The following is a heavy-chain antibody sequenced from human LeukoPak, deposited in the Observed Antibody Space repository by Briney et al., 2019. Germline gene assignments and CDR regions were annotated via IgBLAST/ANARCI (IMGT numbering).Heavy chain of an antibody. Sequence: GASVKVSCKASGYTFTGYYMHWVRQAPGKGLEWMGGFDPEDGETIYAQKFQGRVTMTEDTSTDTAYMELSSLRSEDTAVYYCATDLDSSGVFDYWGQGTLVTVSS. D-gene: IGHD6-19*01. J-gene: IGHJ4*02. V-gene: IGHV1-24*01. CDR3: ATDLDSSGVFDY. CDR2: FDPEDGET. CDR1: GYTFTGYY.